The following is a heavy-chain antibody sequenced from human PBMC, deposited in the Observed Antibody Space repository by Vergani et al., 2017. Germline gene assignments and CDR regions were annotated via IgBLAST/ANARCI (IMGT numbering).Heavy chain of an antibody. Sequence: QVQLVESGGGVVQPGRSLRLSCAASGFTFSDYYMSWIRQAPGKGLEWVSYISSSGSTIYYADSVKGRFTISRDNAKNSLYLQMNSLRAEDTAVYYCARDLVAGPYTLYYFDYWGQGTLVTVSS. CDR1: GFTFSDYY. CDR3: ARDLVAGPYTLYYFDY. D-gene: IGHD6-19*01. V-gene: IGHV3-11*04. CDR2: ISSSGSTI. J-gene: IGHJ4*02.